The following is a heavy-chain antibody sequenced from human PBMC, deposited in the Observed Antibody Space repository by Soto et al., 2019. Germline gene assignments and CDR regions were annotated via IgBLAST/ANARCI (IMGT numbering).Heavy chain of an antibody. V-gene: IGHV5-10-1*01. CDR3: ARLHSNSYGMDV. Sequence: PGESLKISCKGSGHNFTSYWISWVRQMPGKGLEWMGGIDPSDSYSNYSPSFQGHVTISADKSISTAYLQWSSLKASDTAMYYCARLHSNSYGMDVWGQGTTVTVSS. CDR2: IDPSDSYS. J-gene: IGHJ6*02. CDR1: GHNFTSYW.